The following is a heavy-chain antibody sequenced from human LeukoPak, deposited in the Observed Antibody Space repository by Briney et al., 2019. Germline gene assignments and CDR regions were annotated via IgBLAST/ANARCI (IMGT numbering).Heavy chain of an antibody. CDR3: ARDTAGPAGIYDFDY. J-gene: IGHJ4*02. CDR2: IIPIFGIA. D-gene: IGHD3-16*01. CDR1: GGTFSSYA. V-gene: IGHV1-69*04. Sequence: SVKVSCKASGGTFSSYAISWVRQAPGQGLEWMGRIIPIFGIANNAQKFQGRVTITADKSTSTAYMELSSLRSEGTAVYYCARDTAGPAGIYDFDYWGQGTLVTVSS.